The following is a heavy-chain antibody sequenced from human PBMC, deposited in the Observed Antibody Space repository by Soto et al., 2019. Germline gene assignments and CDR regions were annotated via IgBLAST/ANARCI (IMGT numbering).Heavy chain of an antibody. CDR3: ARDRVSLWFGELPNYGMDV. V-gene: IGHV4-61*01. Sequence: SETLSLTCTVSGGTVSSGSYYWSWIRQPPWKGLEWIGYIYYSGSTNYNPSLKSRGTISVDTSKNQFSLKLSSVTAADTAAYYCARDRVSLWFGELPNYGMDVWGQGXTVTV. D-gene: IGHD3-10*01. J-gene: IGHJ6*02. CDR2: IYYSGST. CDR1: GGTVSSGSYY.